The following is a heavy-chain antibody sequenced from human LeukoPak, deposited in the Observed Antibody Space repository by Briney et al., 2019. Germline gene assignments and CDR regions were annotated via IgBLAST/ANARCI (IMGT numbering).Heavy chain of an antibody. V-gene: IGHV3-21*01. CDR1: GFPFSSYG. D-gene: IGHD3-10*01. CDR3: ARRMPFSRRGSGSYGHYYYYMDV. Sequence: GGSLRLSCAASGFPFSSYGMTWVRQAPGKGLEWVSSISGSGVSTYYADSVKGRFTISRDNAKNSLYLQMNSLRAEDTAVYYCARRMPFSRRGSGSYGHYYYYMDVWGKGTTVTISS. CDR2: ISGSGVST. J-gene: IGHJ6*03.